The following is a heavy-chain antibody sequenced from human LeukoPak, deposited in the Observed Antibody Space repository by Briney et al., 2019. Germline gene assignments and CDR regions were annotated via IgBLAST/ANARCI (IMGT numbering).Heavy chain of an antibody. CDR1: GYTFTSYY. CDR3: ARKWGRLGPKTYYYDSSGYPSSPFVDY. V-gene: IGHV1-46*01. CDR2: INPSGGST. D-gene: IGHD3-22*01. Sequence: ASVKVSCKASGYTFTSYYMHWVRQAPGQGLEWMGIINPSGGSTSYAQTFQGRVTMSRDTSTSTVYMELSSLRSDDTAVYYCARKWGRLGPKTYYYDSSGYPSSPFVDYWGQGTLVTVSS. J-gene: IGHJ4*02.